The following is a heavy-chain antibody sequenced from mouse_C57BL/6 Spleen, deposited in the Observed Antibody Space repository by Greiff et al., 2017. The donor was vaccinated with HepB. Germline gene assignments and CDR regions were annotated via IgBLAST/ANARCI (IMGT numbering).Heavy chain of an antibody. CDR2: IYPGAGDT. CDR1: GYAFSSYW. V-gene: IGHV1-80*01. D-gene: IGHD4-1*01. J-gene: IGHJ3*01. CDR3: AREGLTGRLAY. Sequence: VQLQESGAELVKPGASVKISCKASGYAFSSYWMNWVKQRPGKGLEWIGQIYPGAGDTNYNGKFKGKATLTADKSSSTAYMQLSSLTSEDSAVYVCAREGLTGRLAYWGQGTLVTVAA.